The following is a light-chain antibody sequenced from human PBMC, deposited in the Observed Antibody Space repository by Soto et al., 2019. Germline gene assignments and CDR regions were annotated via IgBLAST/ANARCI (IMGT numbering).Light chain of an antibody. Sequence: EIVLTQSPGTLSLSPGERATLSCRASQSVSSTYLAWYQQKPGQSPRLLIYGASTRATGIPDRFSGSGSGTYFTIIISVQDPEYFAVYYYQQYGSSQITFGQGTRLEIK. CDR1: QSVSSTY. J-gene: IGKJ5*01. V-gene: IGKV3-20*01. CDR3: QQYGSSQIT. CDR2: GAS.